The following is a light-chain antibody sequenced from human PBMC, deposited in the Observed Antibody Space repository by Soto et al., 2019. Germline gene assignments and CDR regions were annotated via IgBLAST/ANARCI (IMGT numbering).Light chain of an antibody. CDR3: QQQYRTSLA. J-gene: IGKJ5*01. V-gene: IGKV3-15*01. Sequence: EIVLTQSPGTLSVSPGERATLSCRASQSVFSSLAWYQQKPGQAPRLLIYGAATRATGIAARFSGSGSGTELTITTSSRQDDEFPVDYCQQQYRTSLAFGQGTQVEIK. CDR2: GAA. CDR1: QSVFSS.